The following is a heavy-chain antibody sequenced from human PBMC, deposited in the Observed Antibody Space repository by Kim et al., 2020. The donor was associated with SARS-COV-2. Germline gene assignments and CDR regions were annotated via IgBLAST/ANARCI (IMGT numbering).Heavy chain of an antibody. Sequence: GGSLRLSCAASGFTFSSYGMHWVRQAPGKGLEWVAVISYDGSNKYYADSVKGRFTISRDNSKNTLYLQMNSLRAEDTAVYYCARAKRGRGGAAAFDYWGQGTLVTVSS. V-gene: IGHV3-33*05. D-gene: IGHD6-25*01. CDR1: GFTFSSYG. CDR3: ARAKRGRGGAAAFDY. J-gene: IGHJ4*02. CDR2: ISYDGSNK.